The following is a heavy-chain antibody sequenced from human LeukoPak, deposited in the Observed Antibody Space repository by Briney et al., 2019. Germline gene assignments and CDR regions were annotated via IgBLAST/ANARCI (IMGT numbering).Heavy chain of an antibody. CDR1: GYSFTSYW. CDR3: ATSPYYDILTGYYEWVKY. Sequence: GESLKFSCKGSGYSFTSYWIGWVRQMPGKGLEWMGIIYPGDSDTRYSPSFQGQVTISADKSISTAYLQWSSLKASDTAMYYCATSPYYDILTGYYEWVKYWGQGTLVTVSS. CDR2: IYPGDSDT. D-gene: IGHD3-9*01. J-gene: IGHJ4*01. V-gene: IGHV5-51*01.